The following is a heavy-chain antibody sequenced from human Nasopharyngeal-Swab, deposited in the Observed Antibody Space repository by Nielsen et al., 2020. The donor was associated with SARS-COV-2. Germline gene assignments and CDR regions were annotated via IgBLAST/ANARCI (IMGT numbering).Heavy chain of an antibody. V-gene: IGHV3-21*01. CDR2: ISSSSGYI. D-gene: IGHD3-22*01. CDR1: GFTFSSYS. J-gene: IGHJ6*02. Sequence: GESLKISCAASGFTFSSYSMNWVRQAPGKGLEWVSSISSSSGYIYYADSVKGRFTISRDNVKNSLYLQMNSLRAEDTAVYYCARVYYYDSSGATTELTTYYYGMDVWGQGTTVTVSS. CDR3: ARVYYYDSSGATTELTTYYYGMDV.